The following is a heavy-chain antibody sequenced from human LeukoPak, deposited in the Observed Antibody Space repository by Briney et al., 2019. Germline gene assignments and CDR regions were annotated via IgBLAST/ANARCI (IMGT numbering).Heavy chain of an antibody. J-gene: IGHJ4*02. CDR3: AKDNFEYSSSSGDY. CDR1: GFTFSNYP. CDR2: ISGSGGTT. D-gene: IGHD6-6*01. V-gene: IGHV3-23*01. Sequence: GGSLRLSCAASGFTFSNYPMNWVRQAPGKGLEWVSAISGSGGTTYYADSVKGRFTISRDNSKNTLYLQMNSLRADDTAVYYCAKDNFEYSSSSGDYWGQGTLVTVSS.